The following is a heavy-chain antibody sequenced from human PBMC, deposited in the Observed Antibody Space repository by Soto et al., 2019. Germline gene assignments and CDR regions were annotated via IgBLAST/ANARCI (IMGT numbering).Heavy chain of an antibody. J-gene: IGHJ4*02. CDR3: AREGAIAAAGTPVFDY. Sequence: QVQLQESGPGLVKPSQTLSLTCTVSGGSISSGGYYWSWIRQHPGKGLEWIGYIYYNGSTYYNPSLKSRVTISVDTSKNQFSLKLSSVTAADTAVYYCAREGAIAAAGTPVFDYWGQGTLVTVSS. V-gene: IGHV4-31*03. CDR1: GGSISSGGYY. D-gene: IGHD6-13*01. CDR2: IYYNGST.